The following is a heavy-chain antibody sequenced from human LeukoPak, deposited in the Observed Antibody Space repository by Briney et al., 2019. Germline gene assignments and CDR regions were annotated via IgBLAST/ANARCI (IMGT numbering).Heavy chain of an antibody. CDR3: ARDANGDYYDY. D-gene: IGHD4-17*01. V-gene: IGHV4-39*07. J-gene: IGHJ4*02. Sequence: SETLSLTCTVSGGSISSSSYYWAWIRQPPGKGLGWIGSIYYSGSNYYNPSLKSRVTISVDTSKNQFSLKLSSVTAADTAVYYCARDANGDYYDYWGQGTLVTVSS. CDR1: GGSISSSSYY. CDR2: IYYSGSN.